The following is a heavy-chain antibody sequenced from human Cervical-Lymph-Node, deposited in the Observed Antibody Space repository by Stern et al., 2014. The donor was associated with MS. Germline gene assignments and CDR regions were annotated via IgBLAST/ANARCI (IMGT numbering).Heavy chain of an antibody. J-gene: IGHJ4*02. V-gene: IGHV3-9*01. CDR2: ISWNSGSR. D-gene: IGHD5-18*01. Sequence: EVQLVESGGGLVQPGRSLRLSCAASGFTFDDYAMHWVRQAPGKGLEWVSGISWNSGSRGYADSVKGRFTISRDNAKNSLYLQMNSLRAEDTALYYCAKGRGYLLDYWGQGTLVTVSS. CDR1: GFTFDDYA. CDR3: AKGRGYLLDY.